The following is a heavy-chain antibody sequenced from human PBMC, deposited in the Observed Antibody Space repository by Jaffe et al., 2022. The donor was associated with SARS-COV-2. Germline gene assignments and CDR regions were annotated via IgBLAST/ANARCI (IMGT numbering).Heavy chain of an antibody. CDR3: ARGEDWKLGYYYYGMDV. CDR2: IYPSDSNT. Sequence: EVQLVQSGAEVKKPGESLKISCKGSGYSFTRYWIGWVRQMPGKGLEWMGIIYPSDSNTRYSPSFQGQVTISADKSISTAYLQWSSLKASDTAMYYCARGEDWKLGYYYYGMDVWGQGTTVTVSS. D-gene: IGHD1-1*01. J-gene: IGHJ6*02. CDR1: GYSFTRYW. V-gene: IGHV5-51*01.